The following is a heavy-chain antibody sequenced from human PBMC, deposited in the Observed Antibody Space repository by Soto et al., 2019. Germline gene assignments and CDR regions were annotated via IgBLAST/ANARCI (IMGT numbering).Heavy chain of an antibody. CDR1: GYSFTSYW. CDR2: IYPGDSDT. J-gene: IGHJ3*02. Sequence: PGESLKLSCKGSGYSFTSYWIGRVRQMPGKGLEWMGIIYPGDSDTRYSPSFQGQVTISADKSISTAYLQWSSLKASDTAMYYCARSIAEPQDAFDIWGQGTMVTVSS. D-gene: IGHD6-6*01. V-gene: IGHV5-51*01. CDR3: ARSIAEPQDAFDI.